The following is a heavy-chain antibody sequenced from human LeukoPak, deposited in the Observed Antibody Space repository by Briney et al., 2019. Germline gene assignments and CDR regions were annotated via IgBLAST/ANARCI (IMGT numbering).Heavy chain of an antibody. CDR3: ARVGSEQWLVPYFDY. J-gene: IGHJ4*02. CDR1: GGSISSYY. Sequence: SETLSLTCTVSGGSISSYYWSWIRQPPGKGLEWIGYIYYSGSTNYNPSLKSRVTISVDTSKNQFSLKLSSVTAADTAAYYCARVGSEQWLVPYFDYWGQGTLVTVSS. D-gene: IGHD6-19*01. V-gene: IGHV4-59*01. CDR2: IYYSGST.